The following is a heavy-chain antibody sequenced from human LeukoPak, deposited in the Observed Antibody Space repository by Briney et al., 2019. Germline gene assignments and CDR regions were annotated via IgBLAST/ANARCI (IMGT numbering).Heavy chain of an antibody. CDR1: GFTFSSYA. CDR3: ARAPREGFSGSYHDY. Sequence: GGSLRLSCAASGFTFSSYAMSWVRQAPGKGLEWVAVISYDGSNKYYADSVKGRFTISRDNSRNTLYLQMASLRGEDTAVYYCARAPREGFSGSYHDYWGQRTLVTVSS. J-gene: IGHJ4*02. D-gene: IGHD1-26*01. CDR2: ISYDGSNK. V-gene: IGHV3-30*03.